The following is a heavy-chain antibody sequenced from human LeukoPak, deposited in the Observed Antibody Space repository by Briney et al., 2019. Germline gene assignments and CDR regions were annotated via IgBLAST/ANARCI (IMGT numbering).Heavy chain of an antibody. CDR2: INPNSGGT. D-gene: IGHD3-22*01. CDR3: ARELIGGYYDSSGYNFDY. V-gene: IGHV1-2*02. Sequence: ASVKVSCKASGYTFTSYGISWVRQAPGQGLEWMGWINPNSGGTNYAQKFQGRVTMTRDTSISTAYMELSRLRSDDTAVYYCARELIGGYYDSSGYNFDYWGQGTLVTVSS. J-gene: IGHJ4*02. CDR1: GYTFTSYG.